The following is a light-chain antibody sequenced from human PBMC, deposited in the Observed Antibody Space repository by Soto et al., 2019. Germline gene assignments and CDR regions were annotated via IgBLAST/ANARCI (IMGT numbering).Light chain of an antibody. CDR1: QSISTW. J-gene: IGKJ2*01. V-gene: IGKV1-5*03. CDR3: QQYNSYPYT. Sequence: DIQMTQSPSTLSASVGDRVTITCRASQSISTWLAWYQQKPGKAPKLLIYRASSLESGVPSRFSGSGSGTEFTLTISSLQPDDFATYYCQQYNSYPYTFGQGTKLEIK. CDR2: RAS.